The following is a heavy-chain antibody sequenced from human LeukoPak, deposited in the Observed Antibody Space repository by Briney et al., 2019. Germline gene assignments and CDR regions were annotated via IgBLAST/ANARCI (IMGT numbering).Heavy chain of an antibody. J-gene: IGHJ4*02. Sequence: HGESLKISCKGSGYSFTDYWIVWVRQMPGKGLEWMGAIYPGDSDTRYSPSLDGQVTISADKSVSTTYLQWSSLQASDTAMYYCARPSSLYGGTSEDYWGQGTLVTVSS. D-gene: IGHD4-23*01. CDR2: IYPGDSDT. V-gene: IGHV5-51*01. CDR3: ARPSSLYGGTSEDY. CDR1: GYSFTDYW.